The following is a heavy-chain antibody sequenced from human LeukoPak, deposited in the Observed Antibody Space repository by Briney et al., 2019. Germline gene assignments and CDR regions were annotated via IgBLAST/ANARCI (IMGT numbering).Heavy chain of an antibody. V-gene: IGHV3-23*01. J-gene: IGHJ4*02. CDR2: MSGSGGST. CDR3: ARDQGSGSSNGPTDY. Sequence: PGGSLRLSCAASGFTFSSYAMSWVRQAPGKGLEWVSVMSGSGGSTYYADSVKGRFTISRDNSKNTLYLQMNSLRAEDTAVYYCARDQGSGSSNGPTDYWGQGTLVTVSS. D-gene: IGHD3-10*01. CDR1: GFTFSSYA.